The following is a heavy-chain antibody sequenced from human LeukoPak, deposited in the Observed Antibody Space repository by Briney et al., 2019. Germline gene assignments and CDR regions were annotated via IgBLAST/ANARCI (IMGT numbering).Heavy chain of an antibody. V-gene: IGHV3-64*02. CDR3: ARGSLSSGWVFDY. J-gene: IGHJ4*02. Sequence: GGSLRLSCAASGFTFSTYALHWVRQAPGKGLEYVSAIDRNGGSTYYADSVKGRFTISRDNSKNTLYLQMGSLRAEDTAVYYCARGSLSSGWVFDYWGQGTLVTVSS. CDR1: GFTFSTYA. CDR2: IDRNGGST. D-gene: IGHD6-19*01.